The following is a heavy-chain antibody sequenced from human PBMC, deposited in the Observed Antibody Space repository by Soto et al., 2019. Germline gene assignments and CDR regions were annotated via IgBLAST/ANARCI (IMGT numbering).Heavy chain of an antibody. CDR1: GGSVSSCSDY. J-gene: IGHJ3*02. Sequence: SETLSLTCTVSGGSVSSCSDYWSWIRQPPGKGLEWIGYIYYSGSTNYNPSLKSRVTISVDTSKNQFSLKLSSVTAADTAVYYCARVVGYCSGGRCSDAFDIWGEGTMVTVS. D-gene: IGHD2-15*01. CDR2: IYYSGST. V-gene: IGHV4-61*01. CDR3: ARVVGYCSGGRCSDAFDI.